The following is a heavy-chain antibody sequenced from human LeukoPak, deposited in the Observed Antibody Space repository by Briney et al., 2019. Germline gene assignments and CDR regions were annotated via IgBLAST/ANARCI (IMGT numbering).Heavy chain of an antibody. Sequence: GGSLRLSCAASGFTFSSYGMHWVRQAPGKGLEWVAFIRNDGSNKYHADSVEGRFIISRDNSKNTLYLQMNSLRAEDTAVYYCTKDHLSSTSPYDAFDIWGQGTMVTVSS. D-gene: IGHD2-2*01. CDR3: TKDHLSSTSPYDAFDI. V-gene: IGHV3-30*02. CDR1: GFTFSSYG. J-gene: IGHJ3*02. CDR2: IRNDGSNK.